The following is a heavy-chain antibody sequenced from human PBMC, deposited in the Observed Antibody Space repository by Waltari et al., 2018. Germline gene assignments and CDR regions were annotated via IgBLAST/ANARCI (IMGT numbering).Heavy chain of an antibody. CDR3: ARTRPALRYFDWLNLDAFDI. J-gene: IGHJ3*02. Sequence: QVQLQESGPGLVKPSETLSLTCPVSGGSLSSYYWSWLRPPPGKGLEWIGYIYTSGSTNYNPSLKSRVTISVETSKNQFSLKLSSVTAADTAVYYCARTRPALRYFDWLNLDAFDIWGQGTMVTVSS. CDR1: GGSLSSYY. CDR2: IYTSGST. V-gene: IGHV4-4*09. D-gene: IGHD3-9*01.